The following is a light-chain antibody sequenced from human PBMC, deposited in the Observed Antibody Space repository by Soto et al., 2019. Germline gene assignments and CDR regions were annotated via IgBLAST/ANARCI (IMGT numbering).Light chain of an antibody. CDR3: QHYNSYSEA. CDR1: QPISSW. CDR2: KAS. V-gene: IGKV1-5*03. J-gene: IGKJ1*01. Sequence: DIQMTQSPSTLSGSVGDRVTITCRASQPISSWLAWYQQKPGKAPKLLIYKASTLKSGVPSRFSGSGSGTDFTLTINSLQPDDFSTYYCQHYNSYSEAFGQGTKVELK.